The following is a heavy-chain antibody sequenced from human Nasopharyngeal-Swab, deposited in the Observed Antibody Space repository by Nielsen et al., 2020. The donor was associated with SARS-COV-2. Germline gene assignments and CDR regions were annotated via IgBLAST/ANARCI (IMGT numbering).Heavy chain of an antibody. CDR2: TSGSGSST. V-gene: IGHV3-23*01. D-gene: IGHD3-22*01. CDR3: ANSYYDSSDHMGWFDP. CDR1: GFTLSIYA. Sequence: GGSLRLSCVVSGFTLSIYAMSWVRQAPGKGMEWVSATSGSGSSTYYADSVKGRFTISRDNSKNTLYLQMNSLRAEDTAVYYCANSYYDSSDHMGWFDPWGQGTLVTVSS. J-gene: IGHJ5*02.